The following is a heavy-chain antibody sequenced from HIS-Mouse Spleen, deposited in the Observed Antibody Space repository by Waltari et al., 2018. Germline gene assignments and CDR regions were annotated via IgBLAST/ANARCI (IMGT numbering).Heavy chain of an antibody. J-gene: IGHJ4*02. V-gene: IGHV3-33*06. Sequence: GKQVGSGVTTGVVQPGRSLRLSCAASGFTFSSYGMHWVRQAPGKGLEWVAGIWYDGSNKYYADSVKGRFTISRDNSKNTLYLQMNSLRAEDTAVYYCAKGGGYCSGGSCYYFDYWGQGTLVTVSS. CDR1: GFTFSSYG. CDR3: AKGGGYCSGGSCYYFDY. CDR2: IWYDGSNK. D-gene: IGHD2-15*01.